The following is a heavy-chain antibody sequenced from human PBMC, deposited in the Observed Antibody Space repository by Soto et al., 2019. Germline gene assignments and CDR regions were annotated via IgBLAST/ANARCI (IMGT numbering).Heavy chain of an antibody. Sequence: GGSLRLSCAASGFTFSSYAMSWVRQAPGKGLEWVSAISGSGGSTYYADSVKGRFTISRDNSKNTLYLQMNSLRAEDTAVYYCAKDRIYDYIWGALYCFDYWGQGTLVTVSS. CDR1: GFTFSSYA. V-gene: IGHV3-23*01. D-gene: IGHD3-16*01. J-gene: IGHJ4*02. CDR3: AKDRIYDYIWGALYCFDY. CDR2: ISGSGGST.